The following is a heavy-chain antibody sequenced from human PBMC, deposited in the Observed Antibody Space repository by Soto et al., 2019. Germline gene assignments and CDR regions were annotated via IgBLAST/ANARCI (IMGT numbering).Heavy chain of an antibody. V-gene: IGHV3-23*01. CDR2: ISGSGNNT. CDR3: AKVTVPFLELVARYYFDY. Sequence: EVQLLESGGGLVQPGGSLRLSCVGSGFPFSNYAMTWVRQAPGKGLEWVSVISGSGNNTYQADAVKGRFTISTDNSKNTHYLQLSSLRAEDSAVDFCAKVTVPFLELVARYYFDYWGQGTLVTVSS. CDR1: GFPFSNYA. J-gene: IGHJ4*02. D-gene: IGHD3-3*02.